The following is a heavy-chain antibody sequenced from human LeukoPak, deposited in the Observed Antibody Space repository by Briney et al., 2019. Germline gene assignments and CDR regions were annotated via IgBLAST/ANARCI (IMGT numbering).Heavy chain of an antibody. CDR1: GFTFSSYG. D-gene: IGHD6-19*01. J-gene: IGHJ6*02. Sequence: GGSLRLPCAASGFTFSSYGMHWVRQAPGKGLEWVAVIWYDGSNKYYADSVKGRFTISRDNSKNTLYLQMNSLRAEDTAVYYCARERRAYSSGRTNPYGMDVWGQGTTVTVSS. CDR2: IWYDGSNK. CDR3: ARERRAYSSGRTNPYGMDV. V-gene: IGHV3-33*01.